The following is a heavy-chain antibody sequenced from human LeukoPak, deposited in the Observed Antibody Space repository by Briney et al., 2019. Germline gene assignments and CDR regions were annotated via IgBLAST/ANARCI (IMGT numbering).Heavy chain of an antibody. CDR1: GGTFSSYA. D-gene: IGHD6-19*01. CDR3: ARSEQQWLVPSYFDY. Sequence: SVTVSCKASGGTFSSYAISWVRQAPGQGLEWMGRIIPILGIANYAQKFQGRVTITADKSTSTAYMELSSLRSEDTAVYYCARSEQQWLVPSYFDYWGQGTLVTVSS. J-gene: IGHJ4*02. CDR2: IIPILGIA. V-gene: IGHV1-69*04.